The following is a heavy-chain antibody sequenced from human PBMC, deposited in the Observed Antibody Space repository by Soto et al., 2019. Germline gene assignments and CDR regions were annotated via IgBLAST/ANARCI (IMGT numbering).Heavy chain of an antibody. Sequence: EVQLVESGGGLVQPGGSLRLSCVASGFTFSTWMHWVRQAPGEGLVWVSRIYSDGSSITYADSVKGRFIISRDNAKNTAYLQMSSLTAEDTAVYYCTRGASGYGNFDYWGQGVLVTVSS. CDR1: GFTFSTW. CDR3: TRGASGYGNFDY. CDR2: IYSDGSSI. V-gene: IGHV3-74*01. D-gene: IGHD3-22*01. J-gene: IGHJ4*02.